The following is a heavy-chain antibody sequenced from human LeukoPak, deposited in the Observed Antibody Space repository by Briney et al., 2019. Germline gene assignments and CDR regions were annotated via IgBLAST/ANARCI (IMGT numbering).Heavy chain of an antibody. Sequence: GGSLRLSCAASGFTFSSYGMSWVRQAPGKGLEWVSAISGSGGSTYYADSVKGRFTISRDNSKNTLYLQMNSLRAEDTAVYYCAKDQYGSGWYIDAFDIWGQGTMVTVSS. CDR1: GFTFSSYG. J-gene: IGHJ3*02. CDR2: ISGSGGST. CDR3: AKDQYGSGWYIDAFDI. V-gene: IGHV3-23*01. D-gene: IGHD6-19*01.